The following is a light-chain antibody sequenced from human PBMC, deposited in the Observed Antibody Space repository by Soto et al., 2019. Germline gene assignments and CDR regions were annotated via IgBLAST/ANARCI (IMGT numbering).Light chain of an antibody. Sequence: IQLTQSPSSLSASVGDTVTITCRANQGISTYLAWYQQKPGKAPKLLIYAASTLQGGVPSRFSGSGSGTDFTLTIDSLQPEDFATYYCQQLNAYPITLGQGTRLDIK. CDR1: QGISTY. J-gene: IGKJ5*01. V-gene: IGKV1-9*01. CDR3: QQLNAYPIT. CDR2: AAS.